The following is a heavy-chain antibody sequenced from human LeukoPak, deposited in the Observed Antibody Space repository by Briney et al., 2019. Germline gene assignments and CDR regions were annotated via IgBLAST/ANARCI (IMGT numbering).Heavy chain of an antibody. V-gene: IGHV4-4*02. Sequence: SETLSLTCAVSGGSISSSNWWSWVRQPPGKGLEWIGEIYHSGSTNYNPSLKSRVTISVDKSKNQFSLKLSSVTAADTAVYYCARGYCSGGSCYEFDYWGQGTLVTVSS. CDR1: GGSISSSNW. J-gene: IGHJ4*02. D-gene: IGHD2-15*01. CDR2: IYHSGST. CDR3: ARGYCSGGSCYEFDY.